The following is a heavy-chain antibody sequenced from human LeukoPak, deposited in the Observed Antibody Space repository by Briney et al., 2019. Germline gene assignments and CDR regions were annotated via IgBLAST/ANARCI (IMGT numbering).Heavy chain of an antibody. CDR3: AGQLADCPMDV. D-gene: IGHD2-21*02. CDR1: GGSSSNYY. CDR2: IYAGGNI. Sequence: SETPSLTCTVSGGSSSNYYWSWIRQPAGEGLEWIGRIYAGGNIIYNPSLRSRVTLSVDTSKNQFSLKLSSVTAADTAVYYCAGQLADCPMDVWGQGTTVTVSS. J-gene: IGHJ6*02. V-gene: IGHV4-4*07.